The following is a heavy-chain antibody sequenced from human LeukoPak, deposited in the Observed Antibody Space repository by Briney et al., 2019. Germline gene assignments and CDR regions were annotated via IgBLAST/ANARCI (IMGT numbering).Heavy chain of an antibody. CDR2: IKQDGSEK. CDR3: ARDRGNYDILTGYSPGYMDV. Sequence: GGSLRLSCAASGFTFSSYWMSWVRQAPGKGLEWVANIKQDGSEKYYVDSVKGRFTISRDNAKNSLYLQMNSLRAEDTAVYYCARDRGNYDILTGYSPGYMDVWDKGTTVTVSS. J-gene: IGHJ6*03. D-gene: IGHD3-9*01. CDR1: GFTFSSYW. V-gene: IGHV3-7*01.